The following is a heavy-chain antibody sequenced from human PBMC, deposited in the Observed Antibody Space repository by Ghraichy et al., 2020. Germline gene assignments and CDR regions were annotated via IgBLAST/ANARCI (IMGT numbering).Heavy chain of an antibody. V-gene: IGHV1-18*01. D-gene: IGHD2-2*01. CDR3: ARGEGDCSSTSCYPHDY. CDR1: GYTFTSYG. J-gene: IGHJ4*02. CDR2: ISAYNGNT. Sequence: ASVKVSCKASGYTFTSYGISWVRQAPGQGLEWMGWISAYNGNTNYAQKLQGRVTMTTDTSTSTAYMELRSLRSDDTAVYYCARGEGDCSSTSCYPHDYWGQGTLVTVSS.